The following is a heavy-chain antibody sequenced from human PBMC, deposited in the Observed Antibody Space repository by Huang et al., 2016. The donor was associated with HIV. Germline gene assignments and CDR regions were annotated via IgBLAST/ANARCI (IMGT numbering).Heavy chain of an antibody. V-gene: IGHV4-39*01. Sequence: QMWFQESGPGLVKPSGTLSLTCNVSGGSINTGRYYWGWIRQPPGKGLEWVGGLYYTGKRPLDPSLNVRRTRSADTSKNQFSLNLSSVTAADTAIYYCARNHDFWRGRMFAISYFDVWGRGTLVTVAS. J-gene: IGHJ2*01. CDR1: GGSINTGRYY. CDR2: LYYTGKR. CDR3: ARNHDFWRGRMFAISYFDV. D-gene: IGHD3-3*01.